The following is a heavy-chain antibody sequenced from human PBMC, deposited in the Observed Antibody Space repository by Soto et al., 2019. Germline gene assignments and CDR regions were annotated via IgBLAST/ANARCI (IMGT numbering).Heavy chain of an antibody. CDR3: AKPPLSYNWNVHIDY. D-gene: IGHD1-20*01. J-gene: IGHJ4*02. CDR2: ISYDGSNK. CDR1: GFTFSSYG. V-gene: IGHV3-30*18. Sequence: GGSLRLSCAASGFTFSSYGMHWVRQAPGKGLEWVAVISYDGSNKYYADSVKGRFTISRDNSKNTLYLQMNSLRAEDTAVYYCAKPPLSYNWNVHIDYWGQGTLVTVSS.